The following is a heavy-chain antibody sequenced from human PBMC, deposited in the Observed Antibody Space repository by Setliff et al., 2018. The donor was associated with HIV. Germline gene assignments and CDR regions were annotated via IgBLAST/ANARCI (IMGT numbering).Heavy chain of an antibody. J-gene: IGHJ2*01. CDR2: IYYSGTT. Sequence: SETLSLTCTVSGGSISSSSYYWDWMRQPPGQSLEWVGSIYYSGTTYYNPSRKIRVTISVDTSKNQFSLKLSSVTAAGTAVCHCAIPSTGGGYNYWYFDRWGRGTLVTVSS. CDR3: AIPSTGGGYNYWYFDR. CDR1: GGSISSSSYY. V-gene: IGHV4-39*01. D-gene: IGHD5-12*01.